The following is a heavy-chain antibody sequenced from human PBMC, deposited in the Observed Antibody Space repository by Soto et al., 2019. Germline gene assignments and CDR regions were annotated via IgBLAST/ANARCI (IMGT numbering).Heavy chain of an antibody. D-gene: IGHD3-10*01. CDR3: ARERGGGFGDV. CDR2: ITSDGSST. J-gene: IGHJ6*02. Sequence: EVQLVESGGGLVQPGGSLRLSCAASGFTFSTYSMNWVRQVPGKGLVWVARITSDGSSTTYADSVKGRFTISRDNAKNTLYLQMNSLRAEDTAVYSCARERGGGFGDVWGQGTTVTVSS. V-gene: IGHV3-74*01. CDR1: GFTFSTYS.